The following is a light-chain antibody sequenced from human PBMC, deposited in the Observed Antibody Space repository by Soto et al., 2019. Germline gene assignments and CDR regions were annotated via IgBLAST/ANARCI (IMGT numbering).Light chain of an antibody. CDR3: CSYAGSSTLYV. CDR2: EVN. CDR1: SSDVGGYNS. Sequence: QSARTQPPSASGSPGQSVTISCTGTSSDVGGYNSVSWYQQHPGRAPKLLIYEVNKRPSGVSDRFSGSKSGNTASLTISGLQAEDEADYYCCSYAGSSTLYVFGTGTKVTVL. J-gene: IGLJ1*01. V-gene: IGLV2-8*01.